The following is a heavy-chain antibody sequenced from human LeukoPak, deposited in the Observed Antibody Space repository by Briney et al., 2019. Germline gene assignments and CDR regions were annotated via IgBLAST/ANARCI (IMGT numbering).Heavy chain of an antibody. Sequence: SETLSLTCSVSGGSISNYYWSWIRQTPGKGLEWIGYIYNSVRTNYNPSLRSRVTISADTSKNQFYLKLTSVTAADTAVYYCARGYFYWGQGTLVTVSS. CDR1: GGSISNYY. J-gene: IGHJ4*02. CDR2: IYNSVRT. D-gene: IGHD1-1*01. V-gene: IGHV4-59*01. CDR3: ARGYFY.